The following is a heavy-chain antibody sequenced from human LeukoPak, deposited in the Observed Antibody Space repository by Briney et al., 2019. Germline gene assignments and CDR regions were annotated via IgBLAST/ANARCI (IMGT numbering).Heavy chain of an antibody. J-gene: IGHJ4*02. Sequence: SETLSLTCTVSGGSISSSSYYWGWIRQPPGKGLEWIGSIYYSGSTYYNPSLRSRVSMSVDTSKNQFSLKLSSVIAADTAVYYCAREGGYCNSGYCYISLDYWGQGALLTVSS. CDR1: GGSISSSSYY. V-gene: IGHV4-39*07. CDR2: IYYSGST. CDR3: AREGGYCNSGYCYISLDY. D-gene: IGHD2-2*02.